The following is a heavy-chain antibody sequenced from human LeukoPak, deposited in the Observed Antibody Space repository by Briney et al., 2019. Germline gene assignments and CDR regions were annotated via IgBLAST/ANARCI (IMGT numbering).Heavy chain of an antibody. CDR3: ARDRGDEFVAPMDV. CDR1: GFTFSSYS. CDR2: ISSSSSYI. V-gene: IGHV3-21*01. D-gene: IGHD2-21*02. Sequence: GGSLRLSCAASGFTFSSYSMNWVRQAPGKGLEWVSSISSSSSYIYYADSVKGRFTISRDNAKNSLYLQMNSLRAEDTAVYYCARDRGDEFVAPMDVWGQGTTVTVSS. J-gene: IGHJ6*02.